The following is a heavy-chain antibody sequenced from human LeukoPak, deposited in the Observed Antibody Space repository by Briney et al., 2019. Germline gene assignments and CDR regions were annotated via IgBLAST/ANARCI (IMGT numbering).Heavy chain of an antibody. Sequence: ASVKVSCKASGYTFTSYYMHWVRQAPGQGLEWMGIINPSGGSTSYAQKLQGRVTMTRDTSTSTVYMEPSSLRSEDTAVYYCARNFYYYYYGMDVWGQGTTVTVSS. CDR3: ARNFYYYYYGMDV. V-gene: IGHV1-46*04. CDR1: GYTFTSYY. CDR2: INPSGGST. J-gene: IGHJ6*02.